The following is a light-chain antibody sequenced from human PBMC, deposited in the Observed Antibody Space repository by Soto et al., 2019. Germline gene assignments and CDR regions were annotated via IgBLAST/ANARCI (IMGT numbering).Light chain of an antibody. CDR2: EVT. CDR3: SSYSGSDSVL. J-gene: IGLJ2*01. CDR1: SSDVGAFDY. V-gene: IGLV2-8*01. Sequence: QSALTQPPSASGSPGQSVSISCTGTSSDVGAFDYVSWYQQHPGKVPKLIIYEVTKRPSGVPDRFSGSKSGNTASLTVSGLQAEYEADYYCSSYSGSDSVLFGGGTKLTVL.